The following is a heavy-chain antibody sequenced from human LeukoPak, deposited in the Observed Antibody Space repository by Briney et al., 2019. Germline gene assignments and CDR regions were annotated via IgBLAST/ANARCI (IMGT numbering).Heavy chain of an antibody. CDR1: GYTFTNYT. V-gene: IGHV7-4-1*02. CDR3: ARDLVSAGFDI. Sequence: ASVKVSCKASGYTFTNYTINWVRLAPGQGLEWMGWIDTNTGNPTYAQGFAGRFVFSLDTSVTTAYLQITSLKAEDTAVYYCARDLVSAGFDIWGQGTMVTVSS. D-gene: IGHD6-6*01. J-gene: IGHJ3*02. CDR2: IDTNTGNP.